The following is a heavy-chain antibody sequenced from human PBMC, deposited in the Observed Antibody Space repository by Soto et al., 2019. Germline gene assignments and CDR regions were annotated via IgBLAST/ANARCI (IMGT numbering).Heavy chain of an antibody. CDR3: ARDGYKNYYGMDV. Sequence: SETLSLTCAVYGGSFSGYYWSWIRQPPGKGLEWIGEINHSGSTNYNPSLKSRVTISVDTSKNQFSLELSSVTAADTAVYYCARDGYKNYYGMDVWGQGTTVTVSS. D-gene: IGHD5-18*01. CDR1: GGSFSGYY. V-gene: IGHV4-34*01. J-gene: IGHJ6*02. CDR2: INHSGST.